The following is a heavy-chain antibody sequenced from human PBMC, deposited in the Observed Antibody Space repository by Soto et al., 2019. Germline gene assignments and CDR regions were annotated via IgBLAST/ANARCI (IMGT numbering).Heavy chain of an antibody. CDR1: GGSFSGYY. D-gene: IGHD2-8*02. CDR2: INHSGST. CDR3: ARDKITGLFDY. V-gene: IGHV4-34*01. J-gene: IGHJ4*02. Sequence: QVQLQQWGAGLLKPSETLSLTCAVYGGSFSGYYWTWIRQPPGTGLEWIGEINHSGSTNYNPSLKRRVTISVDTSKNQFSLQLPAVTAAATAVYYCARDKITGLFDYWGQGTLVTVSS.